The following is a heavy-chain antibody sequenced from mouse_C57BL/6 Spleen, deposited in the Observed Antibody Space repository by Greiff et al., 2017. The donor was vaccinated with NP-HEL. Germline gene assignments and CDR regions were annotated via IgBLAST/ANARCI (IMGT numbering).Heavy chain of an antibody. D-gene: IGHD2-3*01. J-gene: IGHJ1*03. CDR1: GYTFTDYN. V-gene: IGHV1-22*01. CDR2: INPNNGGT. CDR3: ARNGLLPHWDFDV. Sequence: EVQLQQSGPELVKPGASVKMSCKASGYTFTDYNMHWVKQSHGKSLEWIGYINPNNGGTSYNQKFKGKATLTVNTSSSTAYMELRSLTSEDAAVDYCARNGLLPHWDFDVWGTGTTVTVSS.